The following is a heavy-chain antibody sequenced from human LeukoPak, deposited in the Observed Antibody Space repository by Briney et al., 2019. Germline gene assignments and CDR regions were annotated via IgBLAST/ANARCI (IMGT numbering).Heavy chain of an antibody. CDR2: IIPIFGTA. CDR1: GGTFSSYA. Sequence: ASVKVSCKASGGTFSSYAISWVRQAPGQGLEWMGGIIPIFGTANYAQKFQGRVTITADESTSTAYMELSSLRSEDTAVYYCASVIAVAAYYYGMDVWGQGTTVTASS. D-gene: IGHD6-19*01. V-gene: IGHV1-69*13. CDR3: ASVIAVAAYYYGMDV. J-gene: IGHJ6*02.